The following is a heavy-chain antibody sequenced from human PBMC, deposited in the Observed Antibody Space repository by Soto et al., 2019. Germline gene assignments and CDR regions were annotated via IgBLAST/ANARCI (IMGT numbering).Heavy chain of an antibody. D-gene: IGHD3-9*01. CDR1: GYTFTSYG. CDR2: ISAYNGNT. J-gene: IGHJ6*02. CDR3: AGTRNYDILTGYYGPADPWPNYYYYRMAV. Sequence: ASVKGSCKACGYTFTSYGISWVRQAPGQGLEWMGWISAYNGNTNYAQKLQGRVTMTKDTSTSTAYMELRSLRSDDTAVYYCAGTRNYDILTGYYGPADPWPNYYYYRMAVWAQGTTVPVSS. V-gene: IGHV1-18*01.